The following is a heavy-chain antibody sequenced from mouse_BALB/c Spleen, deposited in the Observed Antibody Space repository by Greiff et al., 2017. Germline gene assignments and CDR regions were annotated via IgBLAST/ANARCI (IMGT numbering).Heavy chain of an antibody. CDR2: INPSTGYT. J-gene: IGHJ2*01. V-gene: IGHV1-7*01. CDR3: AGRGEGDY. CDR1: GYTFTSYW. Sequence: QVQLKESGAELAKPGASVKMSCKASGYTFTSYWMHWVKQRPGQGLEWIGYINPSTGYTEYNQKFKDKATLTADKSSSTAYMQLSSLTSEDSAVYYCAGRGEGDYWGEGTTLTVSS.